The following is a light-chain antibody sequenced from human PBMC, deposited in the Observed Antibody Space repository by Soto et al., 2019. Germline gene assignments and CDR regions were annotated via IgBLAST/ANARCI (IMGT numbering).Light chain of an antibody. Sequence: QAVVTQPPLASGTPGQRVTISCSGSSSNVGNNYVYWYQQVPGTAPKLLMYKSSQRPSGVPDRFSGSKSGTSASLAITGLRSEDEADYHCAAWDDSLSGWVFGGGTKLTV. J-gene: IGLJ3*02. CDR2: KSS. CDR1: SSNVGNNY. CDR3: AAWDDSLSGWV. V-gene: IGLV1-47*01.